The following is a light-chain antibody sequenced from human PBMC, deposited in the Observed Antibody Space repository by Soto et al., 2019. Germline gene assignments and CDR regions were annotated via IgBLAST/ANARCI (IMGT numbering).Light chain of an antibody. CDR3: AAWDDSLNGPV. V-gene: IGLV1-44*01. CDR2: SND. CDR1: NSNIGTNT. J-gene: IGLJ3*02. Sequence: QSVLTQPPSASGTPGQRVTISCSGSNSNIGTNTVNWSQQLPGTAPKLLIYSNDQRPSGVPDRFSGSKSGTSASLAISGLLSEDEADYYCAAWDDSLNGPVFGGGPKVTVL.